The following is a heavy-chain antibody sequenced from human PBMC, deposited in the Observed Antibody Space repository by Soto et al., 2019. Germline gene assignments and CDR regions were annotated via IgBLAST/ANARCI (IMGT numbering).Heavy chain of an antibody. Sequence: QVQLWQSGAEVKKPGASVKVSCKASGYTFTSYDINWVRQATGQGLEWMGWMNPNSGNTGYAQKFQGRVNMTRNTSISTAYMELSSLRSEDTAVYYCARARAYYYGSGTRTPLYYYMDVWGKGTTVTVSS. CDR2: MNPNSGNT. D-gene: IGHD3-10*01. CDR1: GYTFTSYD. V-gene: IGHV1-8*01. CDR3: ARARAYYYGSGTRTPLYYYMDV. J-gene: IGHJ6*03.